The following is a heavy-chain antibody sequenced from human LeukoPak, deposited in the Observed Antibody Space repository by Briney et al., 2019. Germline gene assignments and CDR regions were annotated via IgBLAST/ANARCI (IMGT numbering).Heavy chain of an antibody. Sequence: SETLSLTCTFSGGSISSYYWGWIRQPPGKGLEWIGSIYHSGSTNYNPSLKSRVTISVDTSKNQFSLNLTSVTAADTAVYYCARAMSIAARLQTIFDYWGQGTLVTVSS. D-gene: IGHD6-6*01. CDR2: IYHSGST. CDR1: GGSISSYY. CDR3: ARAMSIAARLQTIFDY. J-gene: IGHJ4*02. V-gene: IGHV4-38-2*02.